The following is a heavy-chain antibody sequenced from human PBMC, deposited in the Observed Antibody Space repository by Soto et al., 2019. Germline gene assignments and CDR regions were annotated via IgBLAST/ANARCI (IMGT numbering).Heavy chain of an antibody. D-gene: IGHD5-18*01. Sequence: EVQLVESGGGLVQPGGSLRLSCASAGFTFNNYWMHWVRPAPGRGLVWVSRINGDGSSTFYADSVKGRFTISRDNAKHTVYLQMNSLRVEDTAVYYCARGIQYRYGMDVWGQGTTVTVSS. V-gene: IGHV3-74*01. CDR3: ARGIQYRYGMDV. CDR2: INGDGSST. J-gene: IGHJ6*02. CDR1: GFTFNNYW.